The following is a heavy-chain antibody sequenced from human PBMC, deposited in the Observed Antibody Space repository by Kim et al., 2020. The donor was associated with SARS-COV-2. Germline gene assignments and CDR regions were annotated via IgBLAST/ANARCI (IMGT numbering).Heavy chain of an antibody. CDR1: GIAFGTYA. D-gene: IGHD6-13*01. Sequence: GGSLRLSCAASGIAFGTYAMSWVRQAPGKGLEWVSAILYNSETTYYADSVRGRFTISRDNSKNTLYLPMDSLRAEDTAVYYCLTAAQKAAPDRNYWGQGT. J-gene: IGHJ4*02. V-gene: IGHV3-23*01. CDR2: ILYNSETT. CDR3: LTAAQKAAPDRNY.